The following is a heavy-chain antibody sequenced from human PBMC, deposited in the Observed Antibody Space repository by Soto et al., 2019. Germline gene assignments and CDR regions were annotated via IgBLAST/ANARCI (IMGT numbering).Heavy chain of an antibody. CDR2: ISGDSKFI. D-gene: IGHD3-22*01. CDR3: ARRGESTGGYLSEPPGH. Sequence: GVSRRRSWAASGFTFSSYTMIWVRQAPGKGLEWVSSISGDSKFIYYADSMKGRFTISRDNAKNSLYLQMNSLRVEETAVNYCARRGESTGGYLSEPPGHWGPGTLVTVSS. CDR1: GFTFSSYT. J-gene: IGHJ4*02. V-gene: IGHV3-21*01.